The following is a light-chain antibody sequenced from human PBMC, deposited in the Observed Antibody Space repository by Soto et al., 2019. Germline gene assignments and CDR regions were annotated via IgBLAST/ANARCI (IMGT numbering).Light chain of an antibody. V-gene: IGKV1-39*01. J-gene: IGKJ2*01. CDR2: DAS. Sequence: DIQMTQSPASLSASVGDRVTITCRASQSISSYLNWYQQKPGKAPKLLIYDASSLQSGVPSRFSGSGFGTDFTLTVSSLQPEDFATYYCHQSYSTPRTFGQGSKLEIK. CDR3: HQSYSTPRT. CDR1: QSISSY.